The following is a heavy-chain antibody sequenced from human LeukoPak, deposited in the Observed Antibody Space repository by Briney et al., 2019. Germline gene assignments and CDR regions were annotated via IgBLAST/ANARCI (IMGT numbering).Heavy chain of an antibody. CDR2: IIPIFGTA. CDR3: ARGGVITMIVVAENYYFDY. J-gene: IGHJ4*02. D-gene: IGHD3-22*01. Sequence: ASVKVSCKASGGTFSSYAISWVRQAPGQGLEWMGGIIPIFGTANYAQKFQGRVTITADESTSTAYMELSSLRSEDTAVYYCARGGVITMIVVAENYYFDYWGQGTLVTVSS. V-gene: IGHV1-69*13. CDR1: GGTFSSYA.